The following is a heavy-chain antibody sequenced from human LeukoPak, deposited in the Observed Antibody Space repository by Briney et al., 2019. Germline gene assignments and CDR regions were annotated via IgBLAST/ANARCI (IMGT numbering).Heavy chain of an antibody. Sequence: SETLSLTCAVYGGSFSGYYWSWIRQPPGKGLEWIGEINHSGSTNYNPSLKSRVTISVDTSKNQFSLKLSSVTAADTAVYYCARAAGQLVLRYFDYWGQGTLVTVSS. J-gene: IGHJ4*02. V-gene: IGHV4-34*01. CDR1: GGSFSGYY. CDR3: ARAAGQLVLRYFDY. D-gene: IGHD6-6*01. CDR2: INHSGST.